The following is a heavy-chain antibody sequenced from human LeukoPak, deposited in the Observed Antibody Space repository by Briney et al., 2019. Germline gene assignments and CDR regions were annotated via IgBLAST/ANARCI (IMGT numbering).Heavy chain of an antibody. Sequence: PSETLSLTCTVSGDSISSSSYYWGWIRQPPGKGLEWIGSIYYSGSTNYNPSLKSRVTISVDTSKNQVSLRLSSVTAADTAVYYCASTTVTTGYYFDYWGQGTLVTVSS. CDR1: GDSISSSSYY. CDR2: IYYSGST. D-gene: IGHD4-17*01. J-gene: IGHJ4*02. CDR3: ASTTVTTGYYFDY. V-gene: IGHV4-39*07.